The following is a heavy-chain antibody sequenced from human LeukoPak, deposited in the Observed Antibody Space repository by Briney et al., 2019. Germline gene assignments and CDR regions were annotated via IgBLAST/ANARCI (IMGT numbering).Heavy chain of an antibody. CDR3: ARSIIVGATLDY. CDR2: ISWNSGSI. V-gene: IGHV3-9*01. D-gene: IGHD1-26*01. Sequence: GRSLRLSCAASGFTFDDYAMHWVRQAPGKGLEWVSGISWNSGSIGYADSVKGRFTISRDNSKNTLYLQMNSLRAEDTAVYYCARSIIVGATLDYWGQGTLVTVSS. J-gene: IGHJ4*02. CDR1: GFTFDDYA.